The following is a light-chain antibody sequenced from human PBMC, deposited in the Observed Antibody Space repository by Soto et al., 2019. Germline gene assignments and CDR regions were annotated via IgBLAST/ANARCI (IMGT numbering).Light chain of an antibody. CDR1: QSVSNNY. CDR2: GAS. Sequence: EIVMTQSPATLSVSPWERATLSCRASQSVSNNYFAWYQQKPGRALRLLIDGASTRATGIPDRFSGSGSGTDFTLTISRLEPEDVAVYYCQQYEAVVTFGQGTKVDIK. CDR3: QQYEAVVT. V-gene: IGKV3-20*01. J-gene: IGKJ1*01.